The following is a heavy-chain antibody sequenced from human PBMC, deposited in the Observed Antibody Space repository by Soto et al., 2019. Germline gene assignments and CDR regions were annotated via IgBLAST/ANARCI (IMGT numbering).Heavy chain of an antibody. Sequence: SETLALTCTVSGGSVSSCNYYWSWIRQPPGKVLEWIGYLYYSGRLNYNPSLRSRVTISPDTSKNQFSLRLSSVTAADTAVYYCERNTGYDSSGYFVDYWGQGILVTVSS. V-gene: IGHV4-61*01. CDR3: ERNTGYDSSGYFVDY. CDR2: LYYSGRL. CDR1: GGSVSSCNYY. J-gene: IGHJ4*02. D-gene: IGHD3-22*01.